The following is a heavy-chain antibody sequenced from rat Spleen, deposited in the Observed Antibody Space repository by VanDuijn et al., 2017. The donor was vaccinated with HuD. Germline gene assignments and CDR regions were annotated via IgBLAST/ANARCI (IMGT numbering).Heavy chain of an antibody. J-gene: IGHJ3*01. CDR1: GFTFSDYY. D-gene: IGHD1-2*01. CDR2: ISYDDSRT. V-gene: IGHV5-29*01. Sequence: EVQLVESDGGLVQPGRSLKLSCAASGFTFSDYYMAWVRQAPTKGLEWVATISYDDSRTYYRDSVKGRFTISRDNAKSTLYLQMDSLRSDDTATYYCTTRPYYSSLNWFPYWGQGTLVTVSS. CDR3: TTRPYYSSLNWFPY.